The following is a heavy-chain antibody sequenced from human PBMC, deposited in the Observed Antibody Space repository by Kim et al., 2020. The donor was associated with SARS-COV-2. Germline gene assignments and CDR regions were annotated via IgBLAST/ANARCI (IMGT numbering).Heavy chain of an antibody. Sequence: GGSLRLSCAASGFTFSSYGMHWVRQAPGKGLEWVAVIWYDGSNKYYADSVKGRFTISRDNSKNTLYLQMNSLRAEDTAVYYCARDYCSSTSCPFGYYYGMDVWGQGTTVTVSS. V-gene: IGHV3-33*01. CDR3: ARDYCSSTSCPFGYYYGMDV. D-gene: IGHD2-2*01. CDR2: IWYDGSNK. J-gene: IGHJ6*02. CDR1: GFTFSSYG.